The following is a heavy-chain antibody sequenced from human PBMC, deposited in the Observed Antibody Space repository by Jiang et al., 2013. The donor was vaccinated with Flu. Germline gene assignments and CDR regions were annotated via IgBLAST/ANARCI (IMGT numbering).Heavy chain of an antibody. CDR1: GDSVSSNSAA. CDR2: TYYRSKWYN. Sequence: TSQTLSLTCAISGDSVSSNSAAWSWIRQSPSRGLEWLGRTYYRSKWYNDYAVSVKSRITINPDTSKNQFSLQLNSVTPEDTAVYYCARGVGVVPAALRDLNWFDPWGQGTLVTVSS. D-gene: IGHD2-2*01. J-gene: IGHJ5*02. CDR3: ARGVGVVPAALRDLNWFDP. V-gene: IGHV6-1*01.